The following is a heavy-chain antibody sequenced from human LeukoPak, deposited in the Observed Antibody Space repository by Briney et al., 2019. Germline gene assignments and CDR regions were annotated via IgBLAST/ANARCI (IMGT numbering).Heavy chain of an antibody. CDR1: GGSFSGHY. D-gene: IGHD2-2*02. V-gene: IGHV4-34*01. Sequence: SETLSLTCAVYGGSFSGHYWSWIRQPPGKGLEWIGEINHSGSTNYNPSLKSRVTISVDTSKNQFSLKLSSVTAADTAVYYCARGYYCSSTSCYSYRFDPWGQGTLVTVSS. J-gene: IGHJ5*02. CDR2: INHSGST. CDR3: ARGYYCSSTSCYSYRFDP.